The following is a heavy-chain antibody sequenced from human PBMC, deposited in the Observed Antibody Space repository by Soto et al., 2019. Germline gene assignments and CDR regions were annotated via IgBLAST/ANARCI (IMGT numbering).Heavy chain of an antibody. CDR1: GGSFSTST. CDR2: IIPMFRTV. D-gene: IGHD2-21*01. Sequence: QVQLLQSGAEVKKPGSSVKVSCKASGGSFSTSTISWVRQAPGQGLEWMGGIIPMFRTVNYAHKFQGRVNITADESTSTAYMELHTLRSEGTAVFYCTSSEEQWVIGGAYFDSWGQGTLVTVSS. V-gene: IGHV1-69*01. CDR3: TSSEEQWVIGGAYFDS. J-gene: IGHJ4*02.